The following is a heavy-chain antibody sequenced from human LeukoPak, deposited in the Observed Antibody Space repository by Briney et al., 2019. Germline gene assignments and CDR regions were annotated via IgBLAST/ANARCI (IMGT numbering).Heavy chain of an antibody. CDR1: GGSISSGSYY. D-gene: IGHD6-6*01. CDR2: FYTSGNT. J-gene: IGHJ4*02. CDR3: ARDGSSSFYFFDY. Sequence: SETLSLTCTVSGGSISSGSYYWSCIRQPAGKGLEWIGRFYTSGNTNYNPSLKSRVTISVDTSKNQFSLKLNSVTAADTAVYYCARDGSSSFYFFDYWGQGTLVTVSS. V-gene: IGHV4-61*02.